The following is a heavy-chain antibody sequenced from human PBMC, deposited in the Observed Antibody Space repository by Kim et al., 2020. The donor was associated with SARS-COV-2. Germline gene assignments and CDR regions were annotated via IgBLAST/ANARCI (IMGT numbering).Heavy chain of an antibody. J-gene: IGHJ4*02. Sequence: NHSPSFQGHVTFSVDKSISTAFLQWSSLEASDTAMYYCARVMDYGDYPFDYWGQGTLVTVSS. V-gene: IGHV5-10-1*01. CDR3: ARVMDYGDYPFDY. D-gene: IGHD4-17*01.